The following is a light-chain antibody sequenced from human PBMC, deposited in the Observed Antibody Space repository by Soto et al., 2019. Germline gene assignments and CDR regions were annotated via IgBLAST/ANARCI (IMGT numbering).Light chain of an antibody. V-gene: IGLV2-8*01. Sequence: QSALTQPPSASGSPGQSVTISCTGTSSDIGTYDYVSWYQHLPDKAPNLIIYEVSKRPSGVPDRFSGSKSGNTASLTVSGLQAEDEGDYYCCSYGGGNNFYVFGTGTKLTVL. CDR2: EVS. J-gene: IGLJ1*01. CDR1: SSDIGTYDY. CDR3: CSYGGGNNFYV.